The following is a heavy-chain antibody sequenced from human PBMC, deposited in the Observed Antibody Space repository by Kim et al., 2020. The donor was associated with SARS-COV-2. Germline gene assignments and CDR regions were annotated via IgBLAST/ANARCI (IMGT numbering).Heavy chain of an antibody. Sequence: GGSLRLSCAASGFTFSSYSMNWVRQAPGKGLEWVSSISSSSSYIYYADSVKGRFTISRDNAKNSLYLQMNSLRAEDTAVYYCARDRHSSGYYSGYWGQGTLVTVSS. CDR3: ARDRHSSGYYSGY. CDR1: GFTFSSYS. D-gene: IGHD3-22*01. J-gene: IGHJ4*02. CDR2: ISSSSSYI. V-gene: IGHV3-21*01.